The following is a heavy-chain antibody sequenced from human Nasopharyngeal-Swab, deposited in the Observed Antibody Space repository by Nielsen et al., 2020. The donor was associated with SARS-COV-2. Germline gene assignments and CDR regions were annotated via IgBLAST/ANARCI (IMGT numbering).Heavy chain of an antibody. J-gene: IGHJ4*02. CDR3: ARDLPGYDILTGYYRAYYFDY. Sequence: GGSPRLSCAASGFTFSDYYMSWIRQAPGKGLEWVSYISSSGSTIYYADSVKGRFTISRDNAKNSLYLQMNSLRAEDTAVYYCARDLPGYDILTGYYRAYYFDYWGQGTLVTVSS. D-gene: IGHD3-9*01. CDR1: GFTFSDYY. CDR2: ISSSGSTI. V-gene: IGHV3-11*01.